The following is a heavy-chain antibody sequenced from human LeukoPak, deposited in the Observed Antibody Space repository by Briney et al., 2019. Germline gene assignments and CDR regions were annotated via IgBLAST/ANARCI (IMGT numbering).Heavy chain of an antibody. CDR1: GFTFSNAW. D-gene: IGHD5-12*01. CDR2: ISGDGAT. Sequence: GGSLRLSCAASGFTFSNAWMSWVRQAPGKGLEWVGRISGDGATDYAAPVKGRFTISRDDSKNTLYLQMDSLKTEDTAVYYCTTAPTTNWLPYFAYWGLGTLVTVSS. CDR3: TTAPTTNWLPYFAY. V-gene: IGHV3-15*01. J-gene: IGHJ4*02.